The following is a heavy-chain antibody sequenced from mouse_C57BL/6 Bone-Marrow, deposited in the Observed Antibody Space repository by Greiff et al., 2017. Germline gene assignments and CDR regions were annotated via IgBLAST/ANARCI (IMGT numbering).Heavy chain of an antibody. CDR3: TRPGFYYFDY. CDR1: GFTFSDAW. V-gene: IGHV6-6*01. CDR2: IRNKANNHET. J-gene: IGHJ2*01. D-gene: IGHD3-1*01. Sequence: EVKVEESGGGLVQPGGSMKLSCAASGFTFSDAWMDWVRQSPEKGLEWVAEIRNKANNHETYYAESVKGRFTISRDDFKSSVYLQMNSLRAEDTGIYDCTRPGFYYFDYWGQGTTLTVSS.